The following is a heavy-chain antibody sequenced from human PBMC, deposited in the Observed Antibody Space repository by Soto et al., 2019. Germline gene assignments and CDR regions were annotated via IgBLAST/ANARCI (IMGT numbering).Heavy chain of an antibody. CDR3: AKEEAAPYYYYYYMDV. D-gene: IGHD6-13*01. CDR1: GFTFSRYV. CDR2: ISGSGGST. J-gene: IGHJ6*03. Sequence: GYLRLSCAASGFTFSRYVRSWGRLAPGKGLEWVSAISGSGGSTYYADSVKGRFTISRDNSKNTLYLQMNSLRAEDTAVYYCAKEEAAPYYYYYYMDVWGKGTTVTVSS. V-gene: IGHV3-23*01.